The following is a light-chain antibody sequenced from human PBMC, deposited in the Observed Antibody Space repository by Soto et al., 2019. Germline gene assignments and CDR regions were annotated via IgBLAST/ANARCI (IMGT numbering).Light chain of an antibody. CDR3: QTWGTGITV. CDR1: SGHSSYA. J-gene: IGLJ7*01. Sequence: QSVLTQSPSASASLGASVKLTCTLSSGHSSYAIAWHQQQPDKGPRYLMKLNSDGSHSKGDGIPDRFSGSSSGAERYLTISSLQSEDEADYYCQTWGTGITVFGGGTQLTVL. V-gene: IGLV4-69*01. CDR2: LNSDGSH.